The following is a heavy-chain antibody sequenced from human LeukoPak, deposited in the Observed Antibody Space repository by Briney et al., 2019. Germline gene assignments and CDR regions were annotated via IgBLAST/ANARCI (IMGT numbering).Heavy chain of an antibody. CDR3: ARGRGITIFGVVIHDHYYYYMDV. D-gene: IGHD3-3*01. V-gene: IGHV1-8*01. CDR1: GYTFTSYD. Sequence: GASVKVSCKASGYTFTSYDINWARQATGQGLEWMGWMNPNSGNTGYAQKFQGRVTMTRNTSISTAYMELSSLRSEDTAVYYCARGRGITIFGVVIHDHYYYYMDVWGKGTTVTVSS. CDR2: MNPNSGNT. J-gene: IGHJ6*03.